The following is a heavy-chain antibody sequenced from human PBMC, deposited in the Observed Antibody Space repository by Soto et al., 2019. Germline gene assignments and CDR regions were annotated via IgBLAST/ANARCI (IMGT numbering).Heavy chain of an antibody. CDR1: GFSFSNYA. J-gene: IGHJ3*01. Sequence: EVQLVESGGGLVQPGGSRRVSCAASGFSFSNYAMNWVRQAPGKGLEWVSYISIGSGSIFYADSVKGRFTISRDDATNSLYLEMNTLRDEDTAVYYCVGDDRWAFCFWCQGTMVTVSS. CDR2: ISIGSGSI. D-gene: IGHD3-22*01. V-gene: IGHV3-48*02. CDR3: VGDDRWAFCF.